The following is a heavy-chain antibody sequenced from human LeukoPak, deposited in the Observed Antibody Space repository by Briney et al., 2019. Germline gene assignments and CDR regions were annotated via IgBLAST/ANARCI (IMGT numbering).Heavy chain of an antibody. CDR1: GGTFSSYA. CDR2: IIPLFGTA. J-gene: IGHJ4*02. D-gene: IGHD2-2*01. Sequence: GASVKVSCKASGGTFSSYAISWVRQAPRQGLEWLGGIIPLFGTANYAQKLQCRVTITADESTSTAYMELSSLRSEDTAVYYCARAALGYCSSTSCYFFDYWGQGTLVTVSS. CDR3: ARAALGYCSSTSCYFFDY. V-gene: IGHV1-69*13.